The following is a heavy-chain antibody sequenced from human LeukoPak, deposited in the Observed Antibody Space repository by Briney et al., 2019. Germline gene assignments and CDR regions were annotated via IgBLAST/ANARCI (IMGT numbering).Heavy chain of an antibody. CDR2: INPNSGGT. V-gene: IGHV1-2*04. CDR1: GYTFTGYY. D-gene: IGHD1-26*01. Sequence: GASVKVSCKASGYTFTGYYMHWVRQAPGQGLEWMGWINPNSGGTNYAQKFQGWVTMTRDTSISTAYMELSRLRSDDTAVYYCAREGGSYREGPEYFQHWGQGTLVTVSS. J-gene: IGHJ1*01. CDR3: AREGGSYREGPEYFQH.